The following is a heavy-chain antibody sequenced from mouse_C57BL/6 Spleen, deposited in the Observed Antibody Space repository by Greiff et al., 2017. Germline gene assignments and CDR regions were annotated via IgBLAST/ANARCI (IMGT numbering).Heavy chain of an antibody. Sequence: QVQLQQPGAELVGPGSSVKLSCKASGYTFTSYWMHWVKQRPIQGLEWIGNINPSDSDTHYNQKFKDKATLTVDKSSSTAYMQLSSLTSEDSAVYCCARWDQYMDDWGTGTTVTVSS. CDR3: ARWDQYMDD. CDR2: INPSDSDT. V-gene: IGHV1-52*01. J-gene: IGHJ1*03. CDR1: GYTFTSYW. D-gene: IGHD4-1*01.